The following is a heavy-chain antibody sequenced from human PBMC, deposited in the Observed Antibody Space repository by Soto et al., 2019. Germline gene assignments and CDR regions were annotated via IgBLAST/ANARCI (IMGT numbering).Heavy chain of an antibody. CDR3: AREDTAMVTPEYYYYGMDV. D-gene: IGHD5-18*01. CDR1: GYTFTSYY. J-gene: IGHJ6*02. V-gene: IGHV1-46*01. CDR2: INPSGGST. Sequence: ASVNVSCKASGYTFTSYYMHWVRQAPGQGLEWMGIINPSGGSTSYAQKFQGRVTMTRDTSTSTVYMELSSLRSEDTAVYYCAREDTAMVTPEYYYYGMDVWGQGTTVTVSS.